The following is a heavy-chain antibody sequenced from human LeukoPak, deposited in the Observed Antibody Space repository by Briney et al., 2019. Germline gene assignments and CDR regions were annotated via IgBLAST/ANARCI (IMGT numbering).Heavy chain of an antibody. Sequence: GGSLRLSCAASGFTFSSYSMNWVRQAPGKGLEWVGFIRSKAYGGTTEYAASVKGRFTISRDDSKSIAYLQMNSLKTEDTAVYYCTRISLGATVDYWGQGTLVTVSS. V-gene: IGHV3-49*04. J-gene: IGHJ4*02. CDR3: TRISLGATVDY. CDR2: IRSKAYGGTT. CDR1: GFTFSSYS. D-gene: IGHD1-26*01.